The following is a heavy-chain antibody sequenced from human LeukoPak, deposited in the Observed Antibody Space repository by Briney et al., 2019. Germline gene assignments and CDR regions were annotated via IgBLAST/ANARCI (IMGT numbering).Heavy chain of an antibody. D-gene: IGHD1-26*01. CDR2: INQGGSEK. CDR1: GFTFTTYW. CDR3: ARDSGLGAHI. Sequence: GGSLRLSCAASGFTFTTYWMSWVRQAPGKGLEWVANINQGGSEKYYVDSVKGRFTISRDNAKNLLYLQMNSLRDEDTAVYYCARDSGLGAHIWGQGTIVTVSS. V-gene: IGHV3-7*01. J-gene: IGHJ3*02.